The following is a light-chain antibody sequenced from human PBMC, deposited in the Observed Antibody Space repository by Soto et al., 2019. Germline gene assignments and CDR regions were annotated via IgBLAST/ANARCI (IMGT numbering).Light chain of an antibody. V-gene: IGKV3-11*01. J-gene: IGKJ5*01. CDR1: QSISIY. CDR2: DAS. CDR3: QQRSYPIT. Sequence: IVLTQSPATLSLTPGERATLSCRASQSISIYLAWYQQKPGQAPRLLIYDASHRATGIPVRFSGSGSESDFTLTISSLEPEDFAVYYCQQRSYPITFGQGTLLEVK.